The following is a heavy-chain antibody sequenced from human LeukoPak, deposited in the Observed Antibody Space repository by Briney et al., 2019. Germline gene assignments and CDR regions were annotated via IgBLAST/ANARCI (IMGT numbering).Heavy chain of an antibody. D-gene: IGHD3-16*02. J-gene: IGHJ4*02. V-gene: IGHV3-23*01. CDR3: AKDLSSYDYVWGSYPLDY. Sequence: GGSLRLSCAASGFTFSSYAMSWVRQAPGKGLEWVSAISGSGGSTYYADSVKGRFTISRDNSKNTLYLQMNSLRAEDTAVYYCAKDLSSYDYVWGSYPLDYWGQGTLVTVSS. CDR2: ISGSGGST. CDR1: GFTFSSYA.